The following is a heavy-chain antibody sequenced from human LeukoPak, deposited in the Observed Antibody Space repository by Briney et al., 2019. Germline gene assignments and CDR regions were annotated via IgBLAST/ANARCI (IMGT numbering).Heavy chain of an antibody. V-gene: IGHV4-4*07. CDR2: IYTSGST. J-gene: IGHJ6*03. CDR1: GGSISSYY. Sequence: SETLSLTCTVSGGSISSYYWSWIRQPAGKGLEWIGRIYTSGSTSYNPSLKSRVTMSVDTSKNQFSLKLSSVTAADTAVYYCARDGSSSSVHYYYMDVWGKGTTVTVSS. CDR3: ARDGSSSSVHYYYMDV. D-gene: IGHD6-6*01.